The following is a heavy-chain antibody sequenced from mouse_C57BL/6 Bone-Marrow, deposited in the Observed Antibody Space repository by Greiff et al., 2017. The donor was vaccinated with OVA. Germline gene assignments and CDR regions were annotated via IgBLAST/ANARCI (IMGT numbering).Heavy chain of an antibody. CDR3: ARGTTGV. D-gene: IGHD1-1*01. J-gene: IGHJ1*03. Sequence: QVQLQQSGAELARPGASVKLSCKASGYTFTSYGISWVKQRTGQGLEWIGESYPRSGNTYYNEKFKGKATLTADKSSSTAYMELRSLTSEDSAVYFCARGTTGVWGTGTTVTVSS. CDR2: SYPRSGNT. CDR1: GYTFTSYG. V-gene: IGHV1-81*01.